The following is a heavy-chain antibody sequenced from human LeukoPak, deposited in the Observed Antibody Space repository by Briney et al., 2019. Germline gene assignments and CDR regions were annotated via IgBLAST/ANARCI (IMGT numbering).Heavy chain of an antibody. J-gene: IGHJ4*02. CDR2: FDPEDGET. V-gene: IGHV1-24*01. CDR3: ATYTTGTGVPAIDY. Sequence: GASVKVSCKVSGYTLTELSMHWVRQAPGKGLEWMGGFDPEDGETIYAQKFQGRVTMTEDTSTDTAYVELSSLRSEDTAVYYCATYTTGTGVPAIDYWGQGTLVTVSS. CDR1: GYTLTELS. D-gene: IGHD1-1*01.